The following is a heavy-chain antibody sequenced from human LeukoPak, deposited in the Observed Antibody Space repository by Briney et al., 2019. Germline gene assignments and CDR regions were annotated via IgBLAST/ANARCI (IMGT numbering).Heavy chain of an antibody. CDR2: IYYSGST. D-gene: IGHD3-10*01. CDR3: ARDYGSGSLGFDP. Sequence: PSETLSLTCAVYGGSFSGYYWSWIRQPPGKGLEWIGYIYYSGSTNYNPSLKSRVTISVDTSKNQFSLKLSSVTAADTAVYYCARDYGSGSLGFDPWGQGTLVTVSS. CDR1: GGSFSGYY. V-gene: IGHV4-59*01. J-gene: IGHJ5*02.